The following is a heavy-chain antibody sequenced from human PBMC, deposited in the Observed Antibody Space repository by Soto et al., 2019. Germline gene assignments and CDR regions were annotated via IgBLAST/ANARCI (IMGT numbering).Heavy chain of an antibody. CDR3: ARKPGYCSGGSCDDY. CDR1: GGTFSSYT. J-gene: IGHJ4*02. Sequence: QVQLVQSGAEVKKPGSSVKVSCKASGGTFSSYTISWVRQAPGQGLEWMGRIIPILGIANYAQKFKGRVTITADKSTSTAYMELSSLRSEDTAVYYCARKPGYCSGGSCDDYWGQGTLVTVSS. CDR2: IIPILGIA. D-gene: IGHD2-15*01. V-gene: IGHV1-69*02.